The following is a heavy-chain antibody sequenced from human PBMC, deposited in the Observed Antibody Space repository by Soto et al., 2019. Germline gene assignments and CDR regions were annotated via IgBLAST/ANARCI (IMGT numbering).Heavy chain of an antibody. CDR2: IVPMFASA. V-gene: IGHV1-69*13. CDR1: GRTFSSYA. D-gene: IGHD1-1*01. Sequence: GASVKVSCKASGRTFSSYAISWVRQAPGQGLEWMGGIVPMFASASYAQKFQGRVTITADESTGTAYMELSSMRSEDTGVYYCATERQDYGMDVWGQGTTVTVSS. J-gene: IGHJ6*02. CDR3: ATERQDYGMDV.